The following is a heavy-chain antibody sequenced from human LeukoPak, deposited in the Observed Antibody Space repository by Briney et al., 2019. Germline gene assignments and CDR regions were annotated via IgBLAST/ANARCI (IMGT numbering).Heavy chain of an antibody. J-gene: IGHJ4*02. D-gene: IGHD5-12*01. CDR3: ARDPAPRGYSGYDFALC. Sequence: GGSLRLSCAASGFTFSSYAMHWVRQAPGKGLEWVAVISYDGSNKYYADSVKGRFTISRDNAKNSLYLQMNSLRAEDTAVYYCARDPAPRGYSGYDFALCWGQGTLVTVSS. CDR1: GFTFSSYA. V-gene: IGHV3-30*04. CDR2: ISYDGSNK.